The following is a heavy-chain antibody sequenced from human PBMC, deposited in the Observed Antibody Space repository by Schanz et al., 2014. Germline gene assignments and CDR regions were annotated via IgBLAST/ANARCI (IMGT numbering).Heavy chain of an antibody. CDR2: IYSGGST. V-gene: IGHV3-53*01. CDR1: GFTVSSNY. D-gene: IGHD1-1*01. CDR3: ARDRWDWNNAFDI. J-gene: IGHJ3*02. Sequence: EVQLVESGGGLIQPGGSLRLSCAASGFTVSSNYMSWVRQAPGKELEWVSVIYSGGSTYYADSVKGRFTISRDNSKNTLYLQMNSLRAEDTAVYYCARDRWDWNNAFDIWGQGTMVTVSS.